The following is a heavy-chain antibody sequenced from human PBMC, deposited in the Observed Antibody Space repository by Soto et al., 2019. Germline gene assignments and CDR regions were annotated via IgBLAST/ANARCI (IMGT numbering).Heavy chain of an antibody. CDR3: ARGRGIVVVRERATVSHFDY. J-gene: IGHJ4*02. CDR2: INHSGST. D-gene: IGHD2-15*01. CDR1: GGSFIGYY. V-gene: IGHV4-34*01. Sequence: SETLSLTCAVYGGSFIGYYCIFIRHPAFKWLEWIVEINHSGSTNYNPSLKSRVTISVDTSKNQFSLKLSSVTAADTAVYYCARGRGIVVVRERATVSHFDYWGQGTLVTVSS.